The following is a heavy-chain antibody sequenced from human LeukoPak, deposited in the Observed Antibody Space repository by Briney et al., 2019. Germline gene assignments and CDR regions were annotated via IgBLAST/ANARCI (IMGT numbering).Heavy chain of an antibody. CDR3: STSTLGYNSGSGSHPAFFDY. J-gene: IGHJ4*02. CDR2: IKSKSYGRTT. Sequence: GGSLRLSCAASGFTFKNAWMSWVRQSPGKGLEWVGRIKSKSYGRTTDYAAPVKGRFSILRIDSKNTLYLQMNRLKIEDTAMYYCSTSTLGYNSGSGSHPAFFDYWGQGTLVTVSS. CDR1: GFTFKNAW. V-gene: IGHV3-15*01. D-gene: IGHD3-10*01.